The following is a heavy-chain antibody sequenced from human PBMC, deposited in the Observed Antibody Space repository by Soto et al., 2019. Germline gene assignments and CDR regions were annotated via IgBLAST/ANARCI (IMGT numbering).Heavy chain of an antibody. J-gene: IGHJ6*02. D-gene: IGHD4-4*01. CDR2: AYYSGST. CDR1: GKSVSTFY. Sequence: SETLSLTCTVSGKSVSTFYWSWIRQPPGKGLEWIGHAYYSGSTNYDPSLKSRVTISVDMSKNQVSLRLTPVTAADTAVYYCARGTDYTQIASYHYGMDVWGQGTSVTVSS. CDR3: ARGTDYTQIASYHYGMDV. V-gene: IGHV4-59*02.